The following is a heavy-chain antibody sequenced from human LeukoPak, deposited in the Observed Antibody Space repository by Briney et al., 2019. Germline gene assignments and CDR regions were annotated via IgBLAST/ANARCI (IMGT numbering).Heavy chain of an antibody. CDR2: ISHDGINT. CDR1: GFTFSNYA. CDR3: AKSLSSIVGATVFDY. D-gene: IGHD1-26*01. J-gene: IGHJ4*02. Sequence: GRSLRLSCAASGFTFSNYAMHWVRQDSGRGLDWVAVISHDGINTYYADSVKGRFTISRDNSKNTLYLQMNSLRAEDTAVYYCAKSLSSIVGATVFDYWGQGTLVTVSS. V-gene: IGHV3-30*18.